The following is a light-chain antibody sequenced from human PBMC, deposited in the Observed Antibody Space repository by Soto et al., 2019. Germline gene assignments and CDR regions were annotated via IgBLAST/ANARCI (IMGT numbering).Light chain of an antibody. J-gene: IGKJ2*01. V-gene: IGKV3-15*01. Sequence: EIVLTQSPATLSVSPGDRVTLSCRASESLFGFLAWYQQKPGQAPRLLIYGVSTRATEIPARFSGGGSATDFTLTISSLQSEDSAVYFCQSYNDWPFASGLGTRLEI. CDR1: ESLFGF. CDR2: GVS. CDR3: QSYNDWPFA.